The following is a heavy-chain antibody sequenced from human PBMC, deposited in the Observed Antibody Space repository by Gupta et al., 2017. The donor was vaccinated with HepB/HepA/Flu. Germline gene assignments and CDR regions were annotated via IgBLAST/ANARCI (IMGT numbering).Heavy chain of an antibody. D-gene: IGHD1-7*01. CDR1: GGSISSGDYY. Sequence: QVQLQESGPGLVKPSPTLSLTCTVSGGSISSGDYYWSWIRQPPGKGLEWIGYIYYRRSTYYNPSLKSRVTISVDTSKNQFSLKLRSVTAADTAVYYCARGGYNWNWAGFDPWGQGTLVTVSS. CDR2: IYYRRST. J-gene: IGHJ5*02. V-gene: IGHV4-30-4*01. CDR3: ARGGYNWNWAGFDP.